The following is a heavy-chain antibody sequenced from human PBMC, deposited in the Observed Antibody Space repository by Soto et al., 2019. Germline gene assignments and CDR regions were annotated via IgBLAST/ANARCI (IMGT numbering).Heavy chain of an antibody. V-gene: IGHV3-21*01. Sequence: GGSLRLSCAASGFTFSSYSMNWVRQAPGKGLEWVSSISSSSSYIYYADSVKGRFTISRGNAKNSLYLQMNSLRAEDTAVYYCALVRASYYYYGMDVWGQGTTVTVSS. CDR1: GFTFSSYS. CDR2: ISSSSSYI. J-gene: IGHJ6*02. D-gene: IGHD6-6*01. CDR3: ALVRASYYYYGMDV.